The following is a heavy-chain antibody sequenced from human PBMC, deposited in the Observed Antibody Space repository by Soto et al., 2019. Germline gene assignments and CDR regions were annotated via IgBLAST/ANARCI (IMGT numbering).Heavy chain of an antibody. CDR1: GYTFTSYD. Sequence: QVQLVQSGAEVKKPGASVKVSCKASGYTFTSYDINWVRQATGPGLEWMGWMNPNSGNTGYAQKFQGRVTMTRNTSISTADMELSSLRSEDTAVYYCARSDLRWLYNWFDPWGQGTLVTVSS. CDR2: MNPNSGNT. V-gene: IGHV1-8*01. J-gene: IGHJ5*02. D-gene: IGHD4-17*01. CDR3: ARSDLRWLYNWFDP.